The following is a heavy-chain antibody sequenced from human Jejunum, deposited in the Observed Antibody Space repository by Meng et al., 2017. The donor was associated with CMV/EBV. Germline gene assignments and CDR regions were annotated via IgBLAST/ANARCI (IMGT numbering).Heavy chain of an antibody. CDR2: ITQDGREE. D-gene: IGHD4-17*01. J-gene: IGHJ5*02. CDR3: VRDDYGDYDKWFGP. CDR1: GFTFSRYW. Sequence: SGFTFSRYWISWVRQAPGKGLEWVANITQDGREENYVDSVKGRFTISRDNTKHSLFLQMNSLTTDDTAVYYCVRDDYGDYDKWFGPWGQGTLVTVSS. V-gene: IGHV3-7*01.